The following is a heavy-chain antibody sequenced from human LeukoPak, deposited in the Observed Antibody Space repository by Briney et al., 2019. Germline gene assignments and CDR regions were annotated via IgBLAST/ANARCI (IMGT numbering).Heavy chain of an antibody. CDR1: GYTFTNYG. CDR3: ARSGSHNYYYYGMDV. CDR2: ISAYNGNT. Sequence: ASVKVSRKASGYTFTNYGISWVRQAPGQGLEWMGWISAYNGNTKYAQKFQSRVTMTTDTSTNTVNMELRSLGSDDTAVFYCARSGSHNYYYYGMDVWGQGTTVIVSS. D-gene: IGHD1-26*01. J-gene: IGHJ6*02. V-gene: IGHV1-18*01.